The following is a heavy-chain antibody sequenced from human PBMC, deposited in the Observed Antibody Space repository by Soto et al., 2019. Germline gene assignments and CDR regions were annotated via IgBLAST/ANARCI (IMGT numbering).Heavy chain of an antibody. Sequence: GESLKISCAASGFTFSSYAMSWVRQAPGKGLEWVSAISGSGGSTYYADSVKGRFTISRDNSKNTLYLQMNSLRAEDTAVYYCAKDPVVVANYNWFDPWGQGTLVTVSS. CDR2: ISGSGGST. CDR3: AKDPVVVANYNWFDP. V-gene: IGHV3-23*01. J-gene: IGHJ5*02. D-gene: IGHD2-15*01. CDR1: GFTFSSYA.